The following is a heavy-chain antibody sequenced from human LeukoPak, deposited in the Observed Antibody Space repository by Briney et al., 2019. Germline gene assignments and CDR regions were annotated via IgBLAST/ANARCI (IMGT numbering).Heavy chain of an antibody. V-gene: IGHV4-61*01. CDR3: ARDNLATLDS. CDR2: IYYTGSA. Sequence: PSETLSLTGTASVAFISSGSYYGSWIRQPPGKGLEWMGYIYYTGSANYNPSLESRVAISVDTSKSQFSLKLNSVTAADTAVYYCARDNLATLDSWGQGTLVTVSS. D-gene: IGHD6-6*01. CDR1: VAFISSGSYY. J-gene: IGHJ4*02.